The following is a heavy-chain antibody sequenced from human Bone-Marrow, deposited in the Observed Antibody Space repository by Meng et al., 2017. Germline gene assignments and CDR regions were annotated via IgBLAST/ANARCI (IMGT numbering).Heavy chain of an antibody. V-gene: IGHV4-34*01. D-gene: IGHD5-18*01. Sequence: QGQLLPWGAGLLKPSETLSLPCAFYGGFFRGYYWSWIRQPPGKGLEWIGEINHSGSTNYNPSLKSRVTISVDTSKNQFSLKLSSVTAADTAVYYCARGRKSTAGWIQLWKLAYWGQGTLVTVSS. CDR3: ARGRKSTAGWIQLWKLAY. CDR1: GGFFRGYY. CDR2: INHSGST. J-gene: IGHJ4*02.